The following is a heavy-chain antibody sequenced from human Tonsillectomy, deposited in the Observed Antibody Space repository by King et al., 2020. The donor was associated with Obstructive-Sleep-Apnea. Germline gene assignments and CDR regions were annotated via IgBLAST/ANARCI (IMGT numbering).Heavy chain of an antibody. D-gene: IGHD3-10*01. CDR3: ACYGSGSYYVDY. CDR2: INHSGST. Sequence: VQLQQWGAGLLKPSETLSLTCDVYGGSFSGYYWSWIRQPPGKGLEWIGEINHSGSTNYNPSLKSRVSMSVDTSKNQFSLKLSSVTAADTAVYYCACYGSGSYYVDYWGQGTLATVSS. J-gene: IGHJ4*02. CDR1: GGSFSGYY. V-gene: IGHV4-34*01.